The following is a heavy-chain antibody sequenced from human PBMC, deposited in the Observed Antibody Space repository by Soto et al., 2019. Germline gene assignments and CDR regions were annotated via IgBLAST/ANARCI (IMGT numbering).Heavy chain of an antibody. D-gene: IGHD3-22*01. J-gene: IGHJ4*02. CDR1: GFTFSSYA. CDR2: ISGSGGST. Sequence: GGSLRLSCAASGFTFSSYAMSWVRQAPGKGLEWVSAISGSGGSTYYADSVKGRFTISRDNSKNTLYLQMNSLRAEDTAVYYCAKDIYRYYYDSSGYGFFDYWGQGTLVTVSS. V-gene: IGHV3-23*01. CDR3: AKDIYRYYYDSSGYGFFDY.